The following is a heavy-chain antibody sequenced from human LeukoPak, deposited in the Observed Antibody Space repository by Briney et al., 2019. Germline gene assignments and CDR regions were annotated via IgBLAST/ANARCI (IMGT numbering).Heavy chain of an antibody. CDR2: INHSGST. V-gene: IGHV4-34*01. CDR3: ARGTPVYDYVWGSYRYKTPFDY. J-gene: IGHJ4*02. Sequence: SETLSLTCAVYGGSFSGYYWSWIRQPPGKGLEWIGEINHSGSTNYNPSLKSRVTISVDTSKNQFSLKLSSVTAADTAVYYCARGTPVYDYVWGSYRYKTPFDYWGQGTLVTVSS. D-gene: IGHD3-16*02. CDR1: GGSFSGYY.